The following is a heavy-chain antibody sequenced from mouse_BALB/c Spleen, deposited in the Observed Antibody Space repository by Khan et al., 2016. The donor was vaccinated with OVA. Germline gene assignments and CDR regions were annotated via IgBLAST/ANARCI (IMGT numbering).Heavy chain of an antibody. CDR3: ARFYYGSKVYYFDY. V-gene: IGHV1-77*01. D-gene: IGHD1-1*01. J-gene: IGHJ2*01. CDR2: IYPGSGTI. CDR1: GYTFTDYV. Sequence: QVQLQQSGPELVKPGASVKMSCKASGYTFTDYVISWVKQRTGQGLEWIGEIYPGSGTIYYSEKFKGKATLTADKSSNTAYMQLSSLTSEDSAVYFCARFYYGSKVYYFDYWGQGTTLTVSS.